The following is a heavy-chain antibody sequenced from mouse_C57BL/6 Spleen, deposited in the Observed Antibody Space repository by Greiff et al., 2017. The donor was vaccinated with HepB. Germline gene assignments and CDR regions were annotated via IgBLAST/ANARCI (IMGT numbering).Heavy chain of an antibody. CDR2: IHPNSGST. CDR1: GYTFTSYW. D-gene: IGHD2-3*01. J-gene: IGHJ2*01. CDR3: ARPDGYSDY. Sequence: VKLQQPGAELVKPGASVKLSCKASGYTFTSYWMHWVKQRPGQGLEWIGMIHPNSGSTNYNEKFKSKATLTEDKSSSTAYMQLSSLTSEDSAVYYCARPDGYSDYWGQGTTLTVAS. V-gene: IGHV1-64*01.